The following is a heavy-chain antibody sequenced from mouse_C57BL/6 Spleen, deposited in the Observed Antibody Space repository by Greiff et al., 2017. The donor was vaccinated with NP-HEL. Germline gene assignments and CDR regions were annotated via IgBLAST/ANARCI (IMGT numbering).Heavy chain of an antibody. CDR1: GYTFTSYD. V-gene: IGHV1-85*01. D-gene: IGHD4-1*01. CDR2: IYPRDGST. J-gene: IGHJ2*01. Sequence: VQLQESGPELVKPGASVKLSCKASGYTFTSYDIHWVKQRPGQGLEWIGWIYPRDGSTKYNEKFKGKATLTVDTSSSTAYMELHSLTSEDSAVYFCARSGDWEGFDYWGQGTTLTVSS. CDR3: ARSGDWEGFDY.